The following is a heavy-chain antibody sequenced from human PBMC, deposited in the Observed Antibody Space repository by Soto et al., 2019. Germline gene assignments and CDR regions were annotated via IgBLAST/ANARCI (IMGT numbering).Heavy chain of an antibody. CDR1: GGSINSYY. V-gene: IGHV4-4*07. CDR2: IYISGST. D-gene: IGHD6-13*01. J-gene: IGHJ5*02. CDR3: AREYAAAGSNNWFDP. Sequence: PSETLSLTRTVSGGSINSYYWSWIRQPAGKGLEWIGRIYISGSTNYNPSLKSRVTISVDTPKNQFSLKLSSVTAADTAVYYCAREYAAAGSNNWFDPWGQGTLVTVSS.